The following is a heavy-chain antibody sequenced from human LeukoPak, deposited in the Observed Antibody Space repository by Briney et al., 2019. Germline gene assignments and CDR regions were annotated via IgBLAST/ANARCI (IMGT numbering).Heavy chain of an antibody. V-gene: IGHV3-21*01. CDR2: ISTSSSYI. J-gene: IGHJ4*02. Sequence: PGGSLRLSCAASGFTFSSYSMNWVRQAPGKGLEWVSSISTSSSYIYYADSVKGRFTIFRDNARNSLFLQMNSLRAEDTAVYYCAKVRWGSDNALDSWGQGTWSPAPQ. CDR3: AKVRWGSDNALDS. CDR1: GFTFSSYS. D-gene: IGHD3-16*01.